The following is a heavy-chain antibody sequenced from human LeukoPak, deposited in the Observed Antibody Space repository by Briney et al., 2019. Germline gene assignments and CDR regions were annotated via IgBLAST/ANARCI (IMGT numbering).Heavy chain of an antibody. D-gene: IGHD3-22*01. Sequence: SETLSLTCTVSGGSISSYYWSWLRQPPGKGLEWIGYIYYSGSTNYNPSLKSRVTISVDTSKNQFSLKLSSVTAADTAVYYCARGPYSYYDSSGYYSKYFQHWGQGTLVTVSS. V-gene: IGHV4-59*08. CDR3: ARGPYSYYDSSGYYSKYFQH. CDR2: IYYSGST. CDR1: GGSISSYY. J-gene: IGHJ1*01.